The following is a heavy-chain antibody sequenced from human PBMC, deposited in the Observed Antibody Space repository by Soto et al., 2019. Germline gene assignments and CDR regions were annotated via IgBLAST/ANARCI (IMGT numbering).Heavy chain of an antibody. V-gene: IGHV4-39*01. J-gene: IGHJ4*02. CDR2: VYYRGRS. Sequence: SETLSLTCTVSGGSVTNGSYYWGWMRRSPGKGLEWIGSVYYRGRSYSKSSVKSRVTISVDTSKNQFSLNLNSVTASDTAVYFCVSQRTTVTTQAYFDYWGPGALVTVSS. D-gene: IGHD4-4*01. CDR3: VSQRTTVTTQAYFDY. CDR1: GGSVTNGSYY.